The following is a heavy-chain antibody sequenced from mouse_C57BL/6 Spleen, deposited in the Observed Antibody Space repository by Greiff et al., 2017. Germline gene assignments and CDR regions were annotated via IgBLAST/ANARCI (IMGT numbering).Heavy chain of an antibody. CDR1: GYTFTDYE. CDR3: TRPYGSTNYFDY. J-gene: IGHJ2*01. D-gene: IGHD1-1*01. CDR2: IDPETGGT. V-gene: IGHV1-15*01. Sequence: QVQLQQSGAELVRPGASVTLSCKASGYTFTDYEMHWVKQTPVHGLEWIGAIDPETGGTAYNQKFKGKAILTADKSSSTAYMELLSLTSEDSAVYYCTRPYGSTNYFDYWGQGTTLTVSS.